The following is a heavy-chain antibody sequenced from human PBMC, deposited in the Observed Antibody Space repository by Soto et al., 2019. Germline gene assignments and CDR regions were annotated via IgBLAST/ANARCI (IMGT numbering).Heavy chain of an antibody. Sequence: SETLSLTCTVSGASISSGNYWAWIRQPPGRGLEWIGSLYHIGSTHYNTSLKSRVTISVDTSKNHFSLELSSVTAADTAIYYCRSSTSCYDESCVDVWGQGTMVTAP. CDR1: GASISSGNY. J-gene: IGHJ6*02. CDR2: LYHIGST. D-gene: IGHD2-2*01. V-gene: IGHV4-38-2*02. CDR3: RSSTSCYDESCVDV.